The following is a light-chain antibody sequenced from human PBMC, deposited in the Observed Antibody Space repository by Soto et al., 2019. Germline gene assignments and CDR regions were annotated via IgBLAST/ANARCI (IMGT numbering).Light chain of an antibody. CDR3: QQYDNWPLWT. V-gene: IGKV3-15*01. J-gene: IGKJ1*01. CDR2: DAS. CDR1: QSVRGN. Sequence: EIGMTQSPATLSVSPGERATLSCRASQSVRGNLAWFQQKPGQAPRLLIFDASTRATDVPARFSGSGSGTEFTLTISSLQSEDFAVYYCQQYDNWPLWTFGQGTKVEIK.